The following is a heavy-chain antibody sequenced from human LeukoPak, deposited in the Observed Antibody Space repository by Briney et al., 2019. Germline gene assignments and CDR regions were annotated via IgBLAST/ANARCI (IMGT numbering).Heavy chain of an antibody. CDR3: ARDRVTGTRSPIADAFDI. CDR1: GFTFSDYY. Sequence: GGSLRLSCAASGFTFSDYYMSWIRQAPGKGLEWVSYISSSGSTIYYADSVKGRFTISRDNAKNSLYLQMNSLRAEDTAVYYCARDRVTGTRSPIADAFDIWGQGTMVTVSS. V-gene: IGHV3-11*01. J-gene: IGHJ3*02. D-gene: IGHD1-7*01. CDR2: ISSSGSTI.